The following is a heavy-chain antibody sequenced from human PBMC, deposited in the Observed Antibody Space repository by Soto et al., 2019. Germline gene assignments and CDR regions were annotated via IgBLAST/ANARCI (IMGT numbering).Heavy chain of an antibody. J-gene: IGHJ4*02. V-gene: IGHV4-4*02. CDR3: ASYSIAVASTTH. D-gene: IGHD6-19*01. CDR2: IYHSGST. Sequence: QVQLQASGPGLVKPSGTLSLTCAVSSGSISSSNWWSWVRQPPGKGLEWIGEIYHSGSTNYNPSLKSRVTISVDKSKNQFSRKLSSVTAADTAVYYCASYSIAVASTTHWGQGTLVTVSS. CDR1: SGSISSSNW.